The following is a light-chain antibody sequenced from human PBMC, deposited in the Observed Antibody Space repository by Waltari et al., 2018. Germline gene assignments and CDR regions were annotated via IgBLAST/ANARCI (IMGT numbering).Light chain of an antibody. CDR2: DVS. CDR3: QQYDNVPR. CDR1: QDISHY. J-gene: IGKJ4*01. V-gene: IGKV1-33*01. Sequence: DIQMTQSPSSLSASVGDRVTTTCHASQDISHYLNWYQQKRGRAPKLLISDVSKLQRGVPSRFSGSGSGTDFTFTISSLQPEDIATYYCQQYDNVPRFGGGTKVEIK.